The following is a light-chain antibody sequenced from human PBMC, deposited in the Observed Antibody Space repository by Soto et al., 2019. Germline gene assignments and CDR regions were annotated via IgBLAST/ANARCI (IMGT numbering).Light chain of an antibody. CDR2: AAS. CDR3: HKIYSPPLP. Sequence: DIQMTQSPAALSAYVGDRVTITCRASQSISSYLNWYQQKPGKAPKLLIYAASSLQSGVPSRFSGSGSGTVFPPPISSLQPEVFDTHYCHKIYSPPLPCGGGTRV. CDR1: QSISSY. V-gene: IGKV1-39*01. J-gene: IGKJ4*01.